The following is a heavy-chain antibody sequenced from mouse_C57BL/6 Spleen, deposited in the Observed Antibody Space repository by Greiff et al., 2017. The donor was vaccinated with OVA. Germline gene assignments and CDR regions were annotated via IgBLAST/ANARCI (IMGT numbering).Heavy chain of an antibody. J-gene: IGHJ2*01. Sequence: QVQLQQPGAELVMPGASVKLSCKASGYTFTSYWMHWVKQRPGQGLEWIGEIDPSDSYTNYNQKFKGKSTLTVDKSSSTAYMQLSSLTSEDSAVYYCARKEDYYGSSDYWGQGTTLTVSS. D-gene: IGHD1-1*01. CDR2: IDPSDSYT. CDR1: GYTFTSYW. CDR3: ARKEDYYGSSDY. V-gene: IGHV1-69*01.